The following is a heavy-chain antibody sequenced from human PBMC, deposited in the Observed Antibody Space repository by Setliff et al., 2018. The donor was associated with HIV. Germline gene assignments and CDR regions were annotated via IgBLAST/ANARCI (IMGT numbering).Heavy chain of an antibody. Sequence: ASVKVSCKASGYTLSSHYIHWVRQAPGHRPEWVGWINPDSRGTNYAQTFQGRVTMTRDTSVSTAYMELSRLKSDDTAVFYCARGVKGIATTGKYYFDYWGQGTLVTVSS. D-gene: IGHD6-13*01. CDR2: INPDSRGT. CDR3: ARGVKGIATTGKYYFDY. J-gene: IGHJ4*02. V-gene: IGHV1-2*02. CDR1: GYTLSSHY.